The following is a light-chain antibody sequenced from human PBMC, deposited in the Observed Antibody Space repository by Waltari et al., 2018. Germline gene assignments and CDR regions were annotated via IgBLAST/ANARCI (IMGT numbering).Light chain of an antibody. CDR2: GAS. J-gene: IGKJ1*01. CDR3: QNHERLPAT. Sequence: EIVLTQSPGTLSLSPGERATLSCRASQSIGRYLAWYQQKPDQAPRLLIYGASSRATGIPDRLRGSGSGTDFSLTISRLEPEDFAVYYCQNHERLPATFGQGTKVEIK. V-gene: IGKV3-20*01. CDR1: QSIGRY.